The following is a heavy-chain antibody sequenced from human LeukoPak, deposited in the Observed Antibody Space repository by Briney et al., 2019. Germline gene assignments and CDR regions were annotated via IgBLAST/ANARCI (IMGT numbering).Heavy chain of an antibody. D-gene: IGHD4-17*01. Sequence: SETLSLTCAVYGGSFSGYYWSWIRQPPGKGLEWIGEINHSGSTNYNPSLKSRVTISVDTSKNQFSLKLSSVTAADTAVYYCARGGGDYGDYDFDYWGQGTLVTVSS. CDR2: INHSGST. V-gene: IGHV4-34*01. CDR3: ARGGGDYGDYDFDY. CDR1: GGSFSGYY. J-gene: IGHJ4*02.